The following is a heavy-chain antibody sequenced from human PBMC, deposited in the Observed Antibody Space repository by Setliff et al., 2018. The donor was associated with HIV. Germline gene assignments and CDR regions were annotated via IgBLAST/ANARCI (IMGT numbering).Heavy chain of an antibody. D-gene: IGHD3-22*01. J-gene: IGHJ3*02. Sequence: GASVKVSCKVSGFTLREVSMHWVRQAPAKGLEWMGYFDPEDGETVYALKFQGRVTMTEDTSTDTAYMELSGLRSEDTAVYYCAKERFTLIGLDSFDIWGQGTMVTVSS. CDR2: FDPEDGET. CDR1: GFTLREVS. CDR3: AKERFTLIGLDSFDI. V-gene: IGHV1-24*01.